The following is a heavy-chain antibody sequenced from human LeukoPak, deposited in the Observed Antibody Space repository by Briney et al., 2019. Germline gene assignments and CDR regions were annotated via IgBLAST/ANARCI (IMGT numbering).Heavy chain of an antibody. D-gene: IGHD3-9*01. Sequence: ASVKVSCKASGYTFTSYGISWVRQAPGQGLEWMGWISAYNGNTNYAQKLQGRVTMTTDTSTSTAYMELRSLRSDDPAVYYCARATGLAGRRLVKWSTPFDYWGQGTLVTVSS. V-gene: IGHV1-18*04. CDR3: ARATGLAGRRLVKWSTPFDY. J-gene: IGHJ4*02. CDR1: GYTFTSYG. CDR2: ISAYNGNT.